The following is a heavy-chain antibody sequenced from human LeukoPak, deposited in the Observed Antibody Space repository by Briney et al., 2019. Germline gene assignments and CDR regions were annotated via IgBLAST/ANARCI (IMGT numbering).Heavy chain of an antibody. V-gene: IGHV3-23*01. CDR2: IKGGGGDP. Sequence: GGSLRLSCAASGFTFSTYAMGWVRQAPGEGLEWVSSIKGGGGDPFCADSVRGRFTISRDKSKNTLYLQLNSLRPEDTAVYFCAQGGHDFNPFYYWGQGTLVTVSS. CDR1: GFTFSTYA. J-gene: IGHJ4*02. D-gene: IGHD2-21*02. CDR3: AQGGHDFNPFYY.